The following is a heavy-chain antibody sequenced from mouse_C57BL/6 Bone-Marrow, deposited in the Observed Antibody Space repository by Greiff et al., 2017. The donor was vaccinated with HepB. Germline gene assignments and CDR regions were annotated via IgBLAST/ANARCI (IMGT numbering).Heavy chain of an antibody. CDR2: IYPGDGDT. V-gene: IGHV1-82*01. CDR1: GYAFSSSW. J-gene: IGHJ3*01. Sequence: VQLQQSGPELVKPGASVKISCKASGYAFSSSWMNWVKQRPGKGLEWIGRIYPGDGDTNYNGKFKGQATLTADKSSSTAYRPLSSLPSEDSAVYFCARRGEYDYVSWFAYWGQGTLVTVSA. D-gene: IGHD2-4*01. CDR3: ARRGEYDYVSWFAY.